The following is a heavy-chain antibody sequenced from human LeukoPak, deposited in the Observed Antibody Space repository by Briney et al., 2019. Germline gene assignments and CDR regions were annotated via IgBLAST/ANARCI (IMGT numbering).Heavy chain of an antibody. CDR1: DDSITIYY. D-gene: IGHD4-17*01. Sequence: PSETLSLTCTVSDDSITIYYWSWIRQPPGKGLEWIGYIDHTGITNYNPSLNSRVTISRDTSKNHFSLELSSATAADTAVYYCARDPDYGDYGYSLGTENRGFDYWGQGTLVTVSS. CDR2: IDHTGIT. V-gene: IGHV4-59*01. CDR3: ARDPDYGDYGYSLGTENRGFDY. J-gene: IGHJ4*02.